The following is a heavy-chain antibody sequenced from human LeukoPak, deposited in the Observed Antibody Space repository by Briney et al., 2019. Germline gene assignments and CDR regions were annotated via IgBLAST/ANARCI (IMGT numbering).Heavy chain of an antibody. CDR2: ISITEGT. Sequence: SETLSLTCSVSGGSVNTYYWSWIRQSAGKGLEWIGRISITEGTNYNPSLKSRVSMSADASKNQVSLKLGSVTAADTAVYYCARLRRDINDWYADDCWGQGTLVTVSS. V-gene: IGHV4-4*07. CDR1: GGSVNTYY. D-gene: IGHD6-19*01. CDR3: ARLRRDINDWYADDC. J-gene: IGHJ4*02.